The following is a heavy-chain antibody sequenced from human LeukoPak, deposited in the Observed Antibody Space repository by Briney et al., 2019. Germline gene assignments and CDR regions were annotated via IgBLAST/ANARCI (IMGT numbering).Heavy chain of an antibody. CDR3: ARGYCSGTSCYVRDFGYYHYYYYMDV. D-gene: IGHD2-2*01. CDR1: GYTFTSNY. V-gene: IGHV1-46*01. Sequence: ASVKVSCKAFGYTFTSNYMHWVRQAPGQGPEWMGVISPSGGSTTYAQKFQGRVTLTRDMSTSTDYLELSSLRSEDTAVYYCARGYCSGTSCYVRDFGYYHYYYYMDVWGKGTTVTVSS. J-gene: IGHJ6*03. CDR2: ISPSGGST.